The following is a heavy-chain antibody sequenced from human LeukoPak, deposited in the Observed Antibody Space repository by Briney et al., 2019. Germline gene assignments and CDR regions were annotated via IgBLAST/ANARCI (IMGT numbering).Heavy chain of an antibody. CDR2: IIPIFGTA. D-gene: IGHD4-17*01. V-gene: IGHV1-69*13. Sequence: GASVKVSCKASGGTFSSYAISWVRQAPGQGLEWMGGIIPIFGTANYAQKFQGRVTITADESTSTAYMELSSLRSEDTAVYYCARDIRGVTTVTNYFDYWGQGTRVPVSS. CDR3: ARDIRGVTTVTNYFDY. CDR1: GGTFSSYA. J-gene: IGHJ4*02.